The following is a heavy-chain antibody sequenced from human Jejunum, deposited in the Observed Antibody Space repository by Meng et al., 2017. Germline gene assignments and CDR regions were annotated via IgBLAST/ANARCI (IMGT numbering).Heavy chain of an antibody. Sequence: QVQLQESGPGLVNPSRTLSLTFTVSGVSTTAPFYWTWIRQAPGKGLEWIGEVWPSGATYYNPSLSSRITISIDTSNNQFSLEVAFLTAADTAVYYCARAIRERYFDSWGQGTLVTVSS. CDR2: VWPSGAT. D-gene: IGHD1-14*01. CDR1: GVSTTAPFY. J-gene: IGHJ4*02. V-gene: IGHV4-4*02. CDR3: ARAIRERYFDS.